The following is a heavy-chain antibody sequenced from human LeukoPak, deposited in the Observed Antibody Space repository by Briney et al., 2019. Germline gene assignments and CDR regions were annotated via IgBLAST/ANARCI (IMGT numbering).Heavy chain of an antibody. D-gene: IGHD1-1*01. CDR3: ARDTGYNWNDDDFRGDYYYYYMDV. CDR2: IIPILGTA. CDR1: GGTFSSYA. J-gene: IGHJ6*03. V-gene: IGHV1-69*11. Sequence: ASVKVSCKASGGTFSSYAISWVRQAPGQGLEWMGRIIPILGTANYAQKFQGRVTITTDESTSTAYMELSSLRSEDTAVYYCARDTGYNWNDDDFRGDYYYYYMDVWGKGTTVTVSS.